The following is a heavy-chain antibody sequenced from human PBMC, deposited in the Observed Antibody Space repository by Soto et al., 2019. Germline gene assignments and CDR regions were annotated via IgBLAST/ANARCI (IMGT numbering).Heavy chain of an antibody. V-gene: IGHV1-69*02. CDR3: AILPTPRITIFGVVIDFYY. CDR2: IIPILGIA. J-gene: IGHJ4*02. Sequence: QVQLVQSGAEVKKPGSSVKVSCKASGGTFRSYTISWVRQAPGQGLEWMGRIIPILGIANYAQKFQGRVTITADKSTSTAYMELSSLRSEDTAVYYCAILPTPRITIFGVVIDFYYWGQGTLVTVSS. CDR1: GGTFRSYT. D-gene: IGHD3-3*01.